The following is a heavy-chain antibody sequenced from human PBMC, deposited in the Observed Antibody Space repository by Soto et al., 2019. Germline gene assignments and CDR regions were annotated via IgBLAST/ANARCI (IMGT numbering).Heavy chain of an antibody. CDR3: PKDRTAAGTYAFAI. CDR2: ISWNSGTI. D-gene: IGHD6-13*01. CDR1: GFTFDDYA. J-gene: IGHJ3*02. Sequence: GGSLRLSCAASGFTFDDYAMHWVRQAPGKGLEWVSGISWNSGTIGYADSVKGRFTISRDNAKNSLYLQINSLRAEDTALYYCPKDRTAAGTYAFAIWGQGTMVTVS. V-gene: IGHV3-9*01.